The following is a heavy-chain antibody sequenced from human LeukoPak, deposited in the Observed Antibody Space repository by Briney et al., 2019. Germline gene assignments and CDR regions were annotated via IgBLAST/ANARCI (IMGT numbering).Heavy chain of an antibody. J-gene: IGHJ4*02. CDR3: AIGECGSDTRYFDY. CDR1: GCTFTSYD. D-gene: IGHD2-21*01. V-gene: IGHV1-8*03. CDR2: MNPNIGTT. Sequence: ASVKVSCKASGCTFTSYDINWVRQAPGQGLEWMGWMNPNIGTTNYAQKFQGRVTITRDDSTSTAYMELSSLRSEDTAVYSCAIGECGSDTRYFDYWGQGTLVTVSS.